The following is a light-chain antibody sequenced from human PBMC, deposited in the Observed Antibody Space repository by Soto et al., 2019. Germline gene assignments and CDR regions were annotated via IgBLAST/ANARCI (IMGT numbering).Light chain of an antibody. Sequence: DIQMTQSPSTLSASVGDRVTITCRASQRISHWLAWYQQKPGKAPKILIYKASSLESGVPPRISGSASGTEFTLTISIRQPDVFATYFCQEYKSYSRSFGQGTQRDSK. J-gene: IGKJ2*03. V-gene: IGKV1-5*03. CDR2: KAS. CDR1: QRISHW. CDR3: QEYKSYSRS.